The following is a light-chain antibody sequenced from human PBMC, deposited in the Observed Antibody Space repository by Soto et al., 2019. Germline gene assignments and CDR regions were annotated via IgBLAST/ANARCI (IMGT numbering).Light chain of an antibody. CDR3: QQYNNWPPWT. J-gene: IGKJ1*01. Sequence: EIVMTQSPGTLSASPGERATLSCRASQSVLSSLAWYQQKPGQPPRLLIYAASTRATGIPARFSGSGSGTEFTLTISSLQSEDFAIYYCQQYNNWPPWTFGQGPRVEVK. CDR2: AAS. V-gene: IGKV3-15*01. CDR1: QSVLSS.